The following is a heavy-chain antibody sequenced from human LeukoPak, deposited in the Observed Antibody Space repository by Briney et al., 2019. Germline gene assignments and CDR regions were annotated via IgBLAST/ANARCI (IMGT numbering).Heavy chain of an antibody. J-gene: IGHJ4*02. CDR1: GFTFSSYA. CDR3: AKGYYYDSSGHDY. V-gene: IGHV3-23*01. D-gene: IGHD3-22*01. CDR2: ISGSGGST. Sequence: GGSLRLSCAASGFTFSSYAMSWVRQAPGKGLEWVSAISGSGGSTYYADSVKGRLTISRDNSKNTLYLQMNGLRAEDTAVYYCAKGYYYDSSGHDYWGQGTLVTVSS.